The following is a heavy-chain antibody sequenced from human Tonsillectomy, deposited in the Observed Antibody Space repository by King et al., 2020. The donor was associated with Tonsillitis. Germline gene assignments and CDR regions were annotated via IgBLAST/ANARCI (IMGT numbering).Heavy chain of an antibody. CDR2: IYYSGST. J-gene: IGHJ3*02. V-gene: IGHV4-39*07. Sequence: LQLQESGPGLVKPSETLSLTCTVSGGSISSSGYYWGWIRQPPGKGLEWIASIYYSGSTYYNPSLKTRVTISIDTSKNQFSLKLTSVTAADTAVYYCARDCQTIDSYAFDIWGQGTMVTVSS. D-gene: IGHD3-3*01. CDR1: GGSISSSGYY. CDR3: ARDCQTIDSYAFDI.